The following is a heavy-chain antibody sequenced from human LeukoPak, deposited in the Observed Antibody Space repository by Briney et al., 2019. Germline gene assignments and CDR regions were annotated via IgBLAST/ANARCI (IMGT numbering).Heavy chain of an antibody. CDR3: ATDSSSWYFDY. V-gene: IGHV3-53*01. CDR2: IYSGGST. J-gene: IGHJ4*02. D-gene: IGHD6-13*01. Sequence: QSGGSLRLSCAASGFTVSSNYMSWVRQAPGKGLEWVSVIYSGGSTYYADSVKGRFIISRDNSRNTLNLQMNNLRAEDTAVYYCATDSSSWYFDYWGQGTLVTVSS. CDR1: GFTVSSNY.